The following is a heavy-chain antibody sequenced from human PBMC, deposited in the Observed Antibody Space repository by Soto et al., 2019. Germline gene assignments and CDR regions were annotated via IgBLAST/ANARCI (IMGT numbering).Heavy chain of an antibody. CDR3: ARREPLMNWSPPRDRFDP. D-gene: IGHD1-1*01. J-gene: IGHJ5*02. Sequence: PGESLKISCKGSGYTFTSYWISWVRQTPGKGLEWLGKIDASDSSANYSPSFQGHVTISADKSISTAYLQWSSLKASDSGIYYCARREPLMNWSPPRDRFDPWGQGTLVTVSS. CDR1: GYTFTSYW. V-gene: IGHV5-10-1*01. CDR2: IDASDSSA.